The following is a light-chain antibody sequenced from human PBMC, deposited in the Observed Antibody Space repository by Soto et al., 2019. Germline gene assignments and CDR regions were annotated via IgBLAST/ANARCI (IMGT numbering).Light chain of an antibody. CDR2: GAS. CDR1: QSVSTS. Sequence: EIVMTQSPATLSVSPGERATLSCRASQSVSTSLAWYQQKPGQAPRLLIYGASTRATGIPARFSGSGSGTEFSLTISSLQSEDVAVYYCQQYNNWPPWTFGQGTQVDMK. J-gene: IGKJ1*01. V-gene: IGKV3-15*01. CDR3: QQYNNWPPWT.